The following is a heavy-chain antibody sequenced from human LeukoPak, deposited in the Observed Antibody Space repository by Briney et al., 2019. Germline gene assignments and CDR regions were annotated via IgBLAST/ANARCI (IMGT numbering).Heavy chain of an antibody. Sequence: PSETLSLTCAVSGGSISSSNWWSWVRQPPGKGLEWIGEIYHSGSTNYNPSLKSRVTISVDKSKNQFSLKLSSVTAADTAVYYRARASSSWYYFDYWGQGTLVTVSS. CDR3: ARASSSWYYFDY. D-gene: IGHD6-13*01. CDR2: IYHSGST. V-gene: IGHV4-4*02. CDR1: GGSISSSNW. J-gene: IGHJ4*02.